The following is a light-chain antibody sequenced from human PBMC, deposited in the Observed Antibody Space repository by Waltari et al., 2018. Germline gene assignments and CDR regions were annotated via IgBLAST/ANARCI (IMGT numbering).Light chain of an antibody. CDR3: CSYTRGSVI. CDR2: EVN. Sequence: QSALTQPASVSGSPGQSIAISCTGTSSDVGSYNLVSWYQQFPGKAPKLTLYEVNKRPSGIFNRFSGSKFGNTASLTISGLQAEYEGDYYCCSYTRGSVICGGGTKLTVL. J-gene: IGLJ2*01. CDR1: SSDVGSYNL. V-gene: IGLV2-23*02.